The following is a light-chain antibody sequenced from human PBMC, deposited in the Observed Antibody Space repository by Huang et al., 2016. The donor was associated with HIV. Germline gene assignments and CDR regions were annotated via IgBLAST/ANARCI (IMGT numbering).Light chain of an antibody. CDR3: QQYGSSPWT. J-gene: IGKJ1*01. CDR2: GAS. V-gene: IGKV3-20*01. CDR1: QSVSSSY. Sequence: EIVLTTSPGTLSLSPGERATLSCRASQSVSSSYISWYQQKPGQAPRLLIYGASSRATGIPDRVSGSGSGTDFTLTISRLEPEDFAVYYCQQYGSSPWTFGQGTKVEIK.